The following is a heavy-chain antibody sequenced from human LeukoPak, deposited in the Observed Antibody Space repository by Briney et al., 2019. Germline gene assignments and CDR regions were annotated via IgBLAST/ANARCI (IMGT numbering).Heavy chain of an antibody. Sequence: ASVTVSCTASGYTFITYYMHWVRQAPGQGLEWMGIINPNSRSTLYAQKFQGRVTMTSDTSTSTVYMELSSLRSEDTAVYYCARPGLGYSYGYPYHWGQGTLVTVSS. J-gene: IGHJ5*02. CDR2: INPNSRST. V-gene: IGHV1-46*01. CDR1: GYTFITYY. CDR3: ARPGLGYSYGYPYH. D-gene: IGHD5-18*01.